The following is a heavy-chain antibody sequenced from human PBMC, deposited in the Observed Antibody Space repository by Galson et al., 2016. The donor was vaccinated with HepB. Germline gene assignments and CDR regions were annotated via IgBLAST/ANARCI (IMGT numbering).Heavy chain of an antibody. CDR1: GYIFSNYH. J-gene: IGHJ4*02. V-gene: IGHV1-46*03. CDR2: INPNDITT. CDR3: ARDRTVTTLLHY. Sequence: SCKASGYIFSNYHLHWVRQAPGQGLEWMGAINPNDITTNYAQKFQGRVTMTSDTATITVYMELSRLRSDDTAVYYCARDRTVTTLLHYWGQGTLVTVSS. D-gene: IGHD4-17*01.